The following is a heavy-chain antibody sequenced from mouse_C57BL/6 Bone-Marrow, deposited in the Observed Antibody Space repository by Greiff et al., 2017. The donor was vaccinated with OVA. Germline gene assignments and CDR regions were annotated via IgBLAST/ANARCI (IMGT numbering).Heavy chain of an antibody. Sequence: VQLQQSGAELVRPGASVKLSCTASGFNIKDDYMHWVKQRPEQGLEWIGWIDPENGDTEYASKFQGKATITADTSSNTAYLQLSSLTSEDTAVYYCITWRSSGPWFAYWGQGTLVTVSA. CDR1: GFNIKDDY. CDR2: IDPENGDT. D-gene: IGHD3-2*02. CDR3: ITWRSSGPWFAY. J-gene: IGHJ3*01. V-gene: IGHV14-4*01.